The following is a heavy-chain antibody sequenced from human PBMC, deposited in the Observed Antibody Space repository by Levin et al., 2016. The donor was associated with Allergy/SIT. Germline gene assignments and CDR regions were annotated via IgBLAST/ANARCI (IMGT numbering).Heavy chain of an antibody. J-gene: IGHJ1*01. Sequence: ASVKVSCKASGYTFTSYGISWVRQAPGQGLEWMGWISAYNGNTNYAQKLQGRVTMTTDTSTSTAYMELRSLRSDDTAVYYCARDPIAVAGTTPEGYFQHWGQGTLVTVSS. D-gene: IGHD6-19*01. CDR1: GYTFTSYG. CDR2: ISAYNGNT. V-gene: IGHV1-18*01. CDR3: ARDPIAVAGTTPEGYFQH.